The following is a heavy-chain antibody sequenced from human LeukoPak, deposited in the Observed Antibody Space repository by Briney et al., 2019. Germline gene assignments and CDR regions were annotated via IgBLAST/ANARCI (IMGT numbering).Heavy chain of an antibody. D-gene: IGHD4-17*01. CDR1: GVTLSSKY. CDR3: AYGDYPLTY. CDR2: IYADGNT. Sequence: GGSLRLSCAPSGVTLSSKYWNWVRQPPGNRLEWISLIYADGNTRYADSVKGRFTFSRDSSKNTLYLQMNSLRAEDTAVYYCAYGDYPLTYWGQGTLVTVSS. V-gene: IGHV3-66*01. J-gene: IGHJ4*02.